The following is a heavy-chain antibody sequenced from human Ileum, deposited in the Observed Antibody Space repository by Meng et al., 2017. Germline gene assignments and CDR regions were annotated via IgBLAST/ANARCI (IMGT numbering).Heavy chain of an antibody. D-gene: IGHD1-1*01. Sequence: VTVGESGGGVVHPGGSLRLSCAASGVTFTDHWMHWVRQGPGKGLVWVSRINPDGSDPTYADSVKGRFTLSRDNAKNTVYLQMNSLRAEDTALYYCTNDRLNHWGQGALVTVSS. J-gene: IGHJ1*01. V-gene: IGHV3-74*02. CDR1: GVTFTDHW. CDR2: INPDGSDP. CDR3: TNDRLNH.